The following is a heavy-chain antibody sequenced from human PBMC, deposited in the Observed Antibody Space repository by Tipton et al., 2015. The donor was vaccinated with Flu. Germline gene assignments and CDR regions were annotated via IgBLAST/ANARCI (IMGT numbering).Heavy chain of an antibody. D-gene: IGHD3-10*01. J-gene: IGHJ4*02. V-gene: IGHV4-38-2*01. Sequence: TLSLTCAVSGGSISSGNWWGWIRQPPGKGLEWIGSISHSGSTYYNPSLKSRVTISIDTFKNQFSLKLSSVTAADTAVYYCATTTYYYGSGSHDYWGQGTLVTVSS. CDR1: GGSISSGNW. CDR2: ISHSGST. CDR3: ATTTYYYGSGSHDY.